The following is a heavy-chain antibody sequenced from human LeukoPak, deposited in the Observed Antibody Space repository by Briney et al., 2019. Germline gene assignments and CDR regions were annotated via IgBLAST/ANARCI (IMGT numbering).Heavy chain of an antibody. CDR3: ANFVVVTATFDH. D-gene: IGHD2-21*02. Sequence: GGSLRLSCAAFGFTFDKYGMHWVRQAPGKGLEWVAVVSFDGNNKYYADSVKGRFTISRDNSRNTLYLQMNSLRAEDTAVYYCANFVVVTATFDHWGRGTLVTVSS. CDR2: VSFDGNNK. CDR1: GFTFDKYG. J-gene: IGHJ4*02. V-gene: IGHV3-30*18.